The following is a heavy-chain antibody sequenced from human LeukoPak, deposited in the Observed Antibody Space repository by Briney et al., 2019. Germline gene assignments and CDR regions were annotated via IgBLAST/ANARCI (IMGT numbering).Heavy chain of an antibody. V-gene: IGHV3-30*18. Sequence: GGSLGLSSAVLRFTLTSYSMHWVRQVPPIRLGWGAVISYDGSNKYYADSVKGRFTLSRDNSKNTLYLQMNSLRAEDTAVYYCAKASLGYCSGGSCYSGAFDYWGQGTLVTVSS. CDR1: RFTLTSYS. CDR2: ISYDGSNK. J-gene: IGHJ4*02. CDR3: AKASLGYCSGGSCYSGAFDY. D-gene: IGHD2-15*01.